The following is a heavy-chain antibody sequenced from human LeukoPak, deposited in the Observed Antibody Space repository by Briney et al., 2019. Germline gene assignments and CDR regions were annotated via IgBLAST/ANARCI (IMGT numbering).Heavy chain of an antibody. CDR3: AKAPGYSSGWLDY. CDR2: IIPTSVGT. V-gene: IGHV1-2*02. J-gene: IGHJ4*02. CDR1: SYTSTGYY. Sequence: ASVKVSCKASSYTSTGYYMLRVRQAAAQGLEKMGWIIPTSVGTNYPQKMQHRITMTRDKSISTADMTLSSLRSSDTPVQYCAKAPGYSSGWLDYWGQGALVTVSS. D-gene: IGHD6-19*01.